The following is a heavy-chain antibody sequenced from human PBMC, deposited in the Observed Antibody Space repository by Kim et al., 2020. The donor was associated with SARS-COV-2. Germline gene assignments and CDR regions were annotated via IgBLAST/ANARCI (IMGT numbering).Heavy chain of an antibody. CDR3: AKDQRITIFGVALDGMDV. Sequence: KGRFTISRDNAKNSLYLQMNSLRAEDTALYYCAKDQRITIFGVALDGMDVWGQGTTVTVSS. J-gene: IGHJ6*02. D-gene: IGHD3-3*01. V-gene: IGHV3-9*01.